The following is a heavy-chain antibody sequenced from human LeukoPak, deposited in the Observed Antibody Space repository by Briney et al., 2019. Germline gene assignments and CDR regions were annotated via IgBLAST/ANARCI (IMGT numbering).Heavy chain of an antibody. J-gene: IGHJ4*02. Sequence: ASVKVSCKASGYTFTGYYIHWVRQATGQGLEWMGWINPNSGGTNSAQQFQGRVTLTRDTSISTAYMELSRLRSDDTAVYYCARDLGYYDRMDQFDCWGQGTLVTVFS. CDR1: GYTFTGYY. V-gene: IGHV1-2*02. D-gene: IGHD3-22*01. CDR2: INPNSGGT. CDR3: ARDLGYYDRMDQFDC.